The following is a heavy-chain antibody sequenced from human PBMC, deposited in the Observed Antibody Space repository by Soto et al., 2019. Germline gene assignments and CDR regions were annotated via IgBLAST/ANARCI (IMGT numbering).Heavy chain of an antibody. D-gene: IGHD2-15*01. CDR3: ARGGGLGSRGSRFDP. J-gene: IGHJ5*02. Sequence: QVQLQQWGAGLLKPSETLSLTCAVYGGSFSGYYWSWIRQPPGKGLGGIGEINHSGSTNYNPSLKSRVTISVDTSKNQFSLKLSSVTAADTAVYYCARGGGLGSRGSRFDPWGQGTLVTVSS. CDR1: GGSFSGYY. CDR2: INHSGST. V-gene: IGHV4-34*01.